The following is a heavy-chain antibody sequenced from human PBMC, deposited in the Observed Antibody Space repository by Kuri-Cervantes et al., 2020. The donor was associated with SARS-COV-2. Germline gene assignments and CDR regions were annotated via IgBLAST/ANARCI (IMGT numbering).Heavy chain of an antibody. CDR1: GYTFTGYY. CDR2: INPNSGGT. Sequence: ASVKVSCKASGYTFTGYYMHWVRQAPGQGLEWMGRINPNSGGTNYAQKFQGRVTMIRDTSISTAYMELSRLRSDDTAVYYCAREDTAMVTDYYYGMDVWGQGTTVTVSS. V-gene: IGHV1-2*06. CDR3: AREDTAMVTDYYYGMDV. D-gene: IGHD5-18*01. J-gene: IGHJ6*02.